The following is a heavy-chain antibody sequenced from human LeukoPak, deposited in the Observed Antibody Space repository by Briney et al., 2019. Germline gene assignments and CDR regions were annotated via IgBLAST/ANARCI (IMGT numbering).Heavy chain of an antibody. CDR3: AKGGTIFGGYMDV. Sequence: GGSLRLSCAASGFTFSSYWMSWVRQAPGKGLEWVAVISYDGSNKYYADSVKGRFTISRDNSKNTLYLQMNSLRAEDAAVYYCAKGGTIFGGYMDVWGKGTTVTVSS. V-gene: IGHV3-30*18. CDR1: GFTFSSYW. CDR2: ISYDGSNK. D-gene: IGHD3-3*01. J-gene: IGHJ6*03.